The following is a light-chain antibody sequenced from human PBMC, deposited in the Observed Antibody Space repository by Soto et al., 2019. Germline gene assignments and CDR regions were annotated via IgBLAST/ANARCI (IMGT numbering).Light chain of an antibody. CDR2: ENN. CDR1: SSNIGAGYE. J-gene: IGLJ1*01. Sequence: QAVVTQPPSVSEAPGQRVTISCTGSSSNIGAGYEAHWYQQVPGTAPKLLIYENNNRPSGVPDRFSGSKSGTSASLAITGLQAEDEAEYCCQSYDSSLSGYVFGTGTKLTVL. V-gene: IGLV1-40*01. CDR3: QSYDSSLSGYV.